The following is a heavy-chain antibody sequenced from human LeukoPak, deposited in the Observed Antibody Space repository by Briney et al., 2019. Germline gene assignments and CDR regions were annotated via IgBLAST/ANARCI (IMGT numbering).Heavy chain of an antibody. CDR2: IKSKTDGGTT. D-gene: IGHD5-18*01. CDR1: GFTFSSYA. CDR3: TTWLQLVDFDY. Sequence: SGGSLRLSCAASGFTFSSYAMNWVRQAPGKGLEWVGRIKSKTDGGTTDYAAPVKGRFTISRDDSKNTLYLQMNSLKTEDTAVYYCTTWLQLVDFDYWGQGTLVTVSS. V-gene: IGHV3-15*07. J-gene: IGHJ4*02.